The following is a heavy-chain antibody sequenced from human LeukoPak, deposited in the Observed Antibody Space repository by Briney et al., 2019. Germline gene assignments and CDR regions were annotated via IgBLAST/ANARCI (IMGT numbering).Heavy chain of an antibody. Sequence: PGGSLRLSCAASGFTFSSYWMHWVRQAPGKGLVWVSRINSDGSSTNYADSVKGRFTISRGNAKNTLYLQMNSLRAEDTAMYYCARDCSSSSCYRSGFDPWGQGTLVTISS. CDR1: GFTFSSYW. D-gene: IGHD2-2*02. CDR2: INSDGSST. CDR3: ARDCSSSSCYRSGFDP. J-gene: IGHJ5*02. V-gene: IGHV3-74*01.